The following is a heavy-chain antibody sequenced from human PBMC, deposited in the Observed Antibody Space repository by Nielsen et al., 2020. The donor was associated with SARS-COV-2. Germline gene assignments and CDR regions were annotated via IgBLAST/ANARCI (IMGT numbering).Heavy chain of an antibody. CDR1: GYTFTGYY. CDR2: INPNSGGT. J-gene: IGHJ6*02. CDR3: ARVAEEVGYYYYYGMDV. Sequence: ASVKVSCKASGYTFTGYYMHWVRQAPGQGLEWMGRINPNSGGTNYAQKFQGRVTMTRDTSISTAYMELSGLRSDDTAVYYCARVAEEVGYYYYYGMDVWGQGTTVTVSS. D-gene: IGHD1-26*01. V-gene: IGHV1-2*06.